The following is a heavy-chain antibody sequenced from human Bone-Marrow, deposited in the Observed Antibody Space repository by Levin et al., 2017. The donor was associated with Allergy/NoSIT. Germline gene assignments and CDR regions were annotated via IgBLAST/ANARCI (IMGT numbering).Heavy chain of an antibody. D-gene: IGHD3-22*01. Sequence: SQTLSLTCTVSCGSIRSGDYYWSWIRQPPGKGLEWIGYIYYSGSTYYNPSLKSRVTISVDTSKNQFSLKLSSVTAADTAVYYCARGVVVQFRFVLDYWGQGTLVTVSS. V-gene: IGHV4-30-4*01. J-gene: IGHJ4*02. CDR2: IYYSGST. CDR1: CGSIRSGDYY. CDR3: ARGVVVQFRFVLDY.